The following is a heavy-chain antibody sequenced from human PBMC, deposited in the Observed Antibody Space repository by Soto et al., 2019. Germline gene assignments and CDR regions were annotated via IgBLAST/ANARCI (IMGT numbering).Heavy chain of an antibody. J-gene: IGHJ6*02. CDR3: XXXXXXXXXXXXXMDV. Sequence: QVQLQESGPGLVKPSXTLSLTCTVSGGTTSSFYWSWIRQPPGKGLEWIGYIYYSGNTNYNPSLKSRVTISVDTSKNQFSLTLSSVTAADTAVXXXXXXXXXXXXXXXXMDVWGQGTTVTVSS. CDR1: GGTTSSFY. CDR2: IYYSGNT. V-gene: IGHV4-59*03.